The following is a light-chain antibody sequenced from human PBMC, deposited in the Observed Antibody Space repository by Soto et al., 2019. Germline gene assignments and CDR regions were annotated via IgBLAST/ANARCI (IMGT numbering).Light chain of an antibody. CDR3: SSYTRSNTVV. CDR2: DVT. J-gene: IGLJ2*01. V-gene: IGLV2-14*01. Sequence: QSALTQPASVSGSPGQSIAISCTGTSSDVGAHNYVSWYQHHPGKAPKLMIYDVTNRPSGVSDRSSGSKSGNTASLTISGLQAEDEADYYCSSYTRSNTVVFGGGTKLTVL. CDR1: SSDVGAHNY.